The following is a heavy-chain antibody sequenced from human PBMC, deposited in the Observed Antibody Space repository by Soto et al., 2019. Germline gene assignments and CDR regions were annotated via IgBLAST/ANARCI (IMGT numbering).Heavy chain of an antibody. CDR1: GGTFSTYA. CDR3: GRHSNAGGGMDV. J-gene: IGHJ6*02. V-gene: IGHV1-69*12. Sequence: QVQLVQSGAEVKKPGSSVKVSCKASGGTFSTYAISWVRQAPGQGLEWMGGIIPIFGTTNYAQKFQGRVPINADESASTAYMALSSLGSEDTAVFYCGRHSNAGGGMDVWGQGTTVTVSS. CDR2: IIPIFGTT. D-gene: IGHD3-16*01.